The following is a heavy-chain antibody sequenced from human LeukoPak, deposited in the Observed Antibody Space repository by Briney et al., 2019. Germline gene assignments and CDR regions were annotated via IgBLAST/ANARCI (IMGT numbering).Heavy chain of an antibody. Sequence: SETLSLTCAVYGGTFSDYYWSWIRQPPGEGLEWIGEINHSGSTNYNPSLKRRVTISVDTTKNQFSLKLSSVTAADTAVYYCARVSLSGYYYYMDVWGEGTTVTVSS. D-gene: IGHD3-10*01. CDR2: INHSGST. J-gene: IGHJ6*03. CDR1: GGTFSDYY. CDR3: ARVSLSGYYYYMDV. V-gene: IGHV4-34*01.